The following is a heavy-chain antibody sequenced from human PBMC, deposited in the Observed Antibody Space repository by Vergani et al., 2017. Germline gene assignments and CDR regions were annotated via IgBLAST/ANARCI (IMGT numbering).Heavy chain of an antibody. Sequence: QVQLQESGPGLVKPSETLSLTCTVSGGSISSYYWSWIRQPPGKGLEWIGYIYYSGSTNYNPSLKSRVTISVDTSKNQFSLKLSSVTAADTAVYYCARGVGAPHDYWGQGTLVTVSS. CDR1: GGSISSYY. J-gene: IGHJ4*02. D-gene: IGHD1-26*01. CDR3: ARGVGAPHDY. V-gene: IGHV4-59*01. CDR2: IYYSGST.